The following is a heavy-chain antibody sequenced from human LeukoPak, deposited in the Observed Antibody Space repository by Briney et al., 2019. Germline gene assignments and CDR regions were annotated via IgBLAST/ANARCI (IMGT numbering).Heavy chain of an antibody. V-gene: IGHV1-18*01. CDR3: ASAGELLEDAFDI. J-gene: IGHJ3*02. D-gene: IGHD1-26*01. CDR2: ISAYNGNT. Sequence: ASVKVSCKASGYTFTSYGISWVRQAPGQGLEWMGWISAYNGNTNYAQKLQGRVTMTTDTSTSTAYMELSSLRSEDTAVYYCASAGELLEDAFDIWGQGTMVTVSS. CDR1: GYTFTSYG.